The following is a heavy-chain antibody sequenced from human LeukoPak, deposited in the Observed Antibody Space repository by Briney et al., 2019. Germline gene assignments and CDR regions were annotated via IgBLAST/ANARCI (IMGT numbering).Heavy chain of an antibody. CDR2: IHYSGSP. Sequence: SETLSLTCTVSGGSNYWSWIRQPPGKGLEWIAYIHYSGSPHYNPSLKSRVTISIDTSKNQLSLKLNSVTAADTAVYYCARELKYYYDSSGYYYEFDYWGQGTLVTVSS. D-gene: IGHD3-22*01. CDR1: GGSNY. J-gene: IGHJ4*02. CDR3: ARELKYYYDSSGYYYEFDY. V-gene: IGHV4-59*12.